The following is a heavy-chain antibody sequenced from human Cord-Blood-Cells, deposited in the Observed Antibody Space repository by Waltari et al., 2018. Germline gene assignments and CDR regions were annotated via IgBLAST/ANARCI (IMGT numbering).Heavy chain of an antibody. J-gene: IGHJ6*02. CDR3: ARDRRYCSSTSCYYYGMDV. CDR1: GYTFTSYC. V-gene: IGHV1-18*04. Sequence: QVHLVQSGAEVKKPGASVKVSCKASGYTFTSYCISWVRQAPGQGLEWMGWISAYNGNTNYAQKLQGRVTMTTDTSTSTAYMELRSLRSDDTAVYYCARDRRYCSSTSCYYYGMDVWGQGTTVTVSS. CDR2: ISAYNGNT. D-gene: IGHD2-2*01.